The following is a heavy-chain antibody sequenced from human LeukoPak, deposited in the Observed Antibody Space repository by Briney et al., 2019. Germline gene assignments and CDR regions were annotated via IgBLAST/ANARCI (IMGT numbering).Heavy chain of an antibody. J-gene: IGHJ4*02. CDR2: IYYSGST. D-gene: IGHD6-19*01. Sequence: SETLSLTCTVSGGSITSYYWSWIRQPPGKGQEWIGYIYYSGSTNYNPSLKSRVTISVDTSKNQFSLKLSSVTAADTAVYYCARVAIAVAGWNFDYWGQGTLVTVSS. CDR3: ARVAIAVAGWNFDY. V-gene: IGHV4-59*01. CDR1: GGSITSYY.